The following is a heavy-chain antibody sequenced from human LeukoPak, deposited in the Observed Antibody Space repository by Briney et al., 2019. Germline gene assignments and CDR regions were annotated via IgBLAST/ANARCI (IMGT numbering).Heavy chain of an antibody. Sequence: ASVKVSCKASGGTFSSYAISWVRQAPGQGLEWMGRIIPIPGIANYAQKFQGRVTITADKSTSTAYMELSSLRSEDTAVYYCARDGSASSSDYYYGMDVWGQGTTVTVSS. D-gene: IGHD6-19*01. V-gene: IGHV1-69*04. CDR3: ARDGSASSSDYYYGMDV. CDR1: GGTFSSYA. J-gene: IGHJ6*02. CDR2: IIPIPGIA.